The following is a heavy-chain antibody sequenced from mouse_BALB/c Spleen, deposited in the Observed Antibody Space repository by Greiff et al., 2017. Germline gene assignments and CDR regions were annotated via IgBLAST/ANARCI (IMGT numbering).Heavy chain of an antibody. Sequence: VQLQQSGAELVRPGVSVKISCKGSGYTFTDYAMHWVKQSHAKSLEWIGVISTYYGDASYNQKFKGKATMTVDKSSSTAYMELARLTSEDSAIYYCVRGYDGRAMDYWGQGTSVTVSS. D-gene: IGHD2-2*01. J-gene: IGHJ4*01. V-gene: IGHV1S137*01. CDR1: GYTFTDYA. CDR2: ISTYYGDA. CDR3: VRGYDGRAMDY.